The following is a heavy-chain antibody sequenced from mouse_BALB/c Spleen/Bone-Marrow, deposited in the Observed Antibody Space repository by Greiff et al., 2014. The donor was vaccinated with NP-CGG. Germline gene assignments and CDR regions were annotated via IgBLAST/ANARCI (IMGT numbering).Heavy chain of an antibody. CDR1: GFSFSDYY. Sequence: EVQRVESGGALVQPGGSLKLSCATSGFSFSDYYMYWVRQTPEKRLEWVAYISDSGGSSYYPDTVKGRFTISRDNAKNTLYLQMSRLKSEDTAIYYCARLGDYSYFDYWGQGTTLTVSS. CDR3: ARLGDYSYFDY. D-gene: IGHD1-1*01. CDR2: ISDSGGSS. J-gene: IGHJ2*01. V-gene: IGHV5-12*02.